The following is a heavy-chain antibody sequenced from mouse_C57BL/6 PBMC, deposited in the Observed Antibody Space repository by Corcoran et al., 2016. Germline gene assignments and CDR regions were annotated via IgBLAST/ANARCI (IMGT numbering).Heavy chain of an antibody. Sequence: QVTLKESGPGILQSSQTLSLTCSFSGFSLSTSGLGVSWIRQPSGKGLEWLAHIYWDDDKRYNPSLKSRLTISKDTSRNQVFLKITSVDTADTATYYCARTHYYYPSYIYVWGTGTTVTVS. V-gene: IGHV8-12*01. CDR2: IYWDDDK. J-gene: IGHJ1*03. CDR3: ARTHYYYPSYIYV. CDR1: GFSLSTSGLG. D-gene: IGHD2-4*01.